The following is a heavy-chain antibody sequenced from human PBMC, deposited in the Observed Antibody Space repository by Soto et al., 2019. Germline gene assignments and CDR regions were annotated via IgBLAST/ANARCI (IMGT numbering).Heavy chain of an antibody. CDR3: ARSWGGELVS. V-gene: IGHV3-74*01. J-gene: IGHJ4*02. CDR1: GFTFSDYW. CDR2: IKSDGSST. D-gene: IGHD3-16*01. Sequence: EVQLVESGGGLVQPGGSLRLSCAASGFTFSDYWMHWVRQAPGKGLVWVSRIKSDGSSTSYADSVKGRFTISRDNAKNTLDLQMNRLRAEDTAVHYWARSWGGELVSWGQGTLVTVSS.